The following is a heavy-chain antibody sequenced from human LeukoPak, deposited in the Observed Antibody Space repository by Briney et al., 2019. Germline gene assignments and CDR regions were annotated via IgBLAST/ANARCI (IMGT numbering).Heavy chain of an antibody. D-gene: IGHD6-19*01. CDR3: ARDLGTSGWYTFDF. CDR1: GDSVSSKNGA. Sequence: SQTLSLTRAISGDSVSSKNGAWNWIRQSPSRGLEWLGRTYYRSKWYDDYADSVKGRITISPDTSKNQFSLHVYSVTPEDTAVYYCARDLGTSGWYTFDFWGQGTLVTVSS. V-gene: IGHV6-1*01. J-gene: IGHJ4*02. CDR2: TYYRSKWYD.